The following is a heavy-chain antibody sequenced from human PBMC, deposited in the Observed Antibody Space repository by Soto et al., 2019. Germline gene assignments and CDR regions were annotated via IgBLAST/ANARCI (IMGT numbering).Heavy chain of an antibody. Sequence: SVKVSCKASGGTFSSYAISWVRQAPGQGLEWMGGIIPIFGTANYAQKFQGRVTITADESTSTAYMELSSLRSEDTAVYYCARDRVRHYYDSSGYYNRLVQGYYFDYWGQGTLVTVSS. CDR2: IIPIFGTA. V-gene: IGHV1-69*13. D-gene: IGHD3-22*01. J-gene: IGHJ4*02. CDR3: ARDRVRHYYDSSGYYNRLVQGYYFDY. CDR1: GGTFSSYA.